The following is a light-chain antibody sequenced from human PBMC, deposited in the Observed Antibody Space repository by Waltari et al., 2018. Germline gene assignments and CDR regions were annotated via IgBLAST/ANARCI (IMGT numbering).Light chain of an antibody. CDR3: QQYYSAPNT. CDR2: WAS. J-gene: IGKJ2*01. CDR1: QSVFHTNNKNY. V-gene: IGKV4-1*01. Sequence: DIVMTQSPDSLAVTLSERATINRKSSQSVFHTNNKNYFAWYQQKPGHPPKLLIYWASTRESGVPDRFSGSGSGTDFTLAISSLQAEDVAVYYCQQYYSAPNTFGQGTNVEIK.